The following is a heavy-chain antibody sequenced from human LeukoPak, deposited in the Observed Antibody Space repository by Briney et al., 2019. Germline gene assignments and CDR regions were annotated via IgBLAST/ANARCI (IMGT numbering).Heavy chain of an antibody. CDR3: ARGYYDSSGYHHNWFDP. D-gene: IGHD3-22*01. J-gene: IGHJ5*02. CDR2: IIPIFGTA. Sequence: GASVKVSCKASGGTFSSYAISWVRQAPGQGLEWMGGIIPIFGTANYAQKFQGRVTITADKSTSTAYMELSSLRSEDTAVYYCARGYYDSSGYHHNWFDPWGQGTLVTVSS. CDR1: GGTFSSYA. V-gene: IGHV1-69*06.